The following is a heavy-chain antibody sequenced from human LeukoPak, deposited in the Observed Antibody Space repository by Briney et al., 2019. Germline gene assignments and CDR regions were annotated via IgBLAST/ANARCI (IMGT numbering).Heavy chain of an antibody. CDR3: ARGRDGYNFQFGY. CDR2: INPNSGGT. J-gene: IGHJ4*02. D-gene: IGHD5-24*01. CDR1: GYTFTGYY. V-gene: IGHV1-2*02. Sequence: ASVKVSCKASGYTFTGYYMHWVRQAPGQGLEWMGWINPNSGGTNYAQKFQGRVTMTRDTSISTAYMELSRLRSDDTAVYYCARGRDGYNFQFGYWGQGTLVTVSS.